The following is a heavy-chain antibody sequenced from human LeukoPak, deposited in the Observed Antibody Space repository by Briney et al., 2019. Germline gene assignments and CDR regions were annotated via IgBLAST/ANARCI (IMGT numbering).Heavy chain of an antibody. D-gene: IGHD3-3*01. CDR1: GFTFSSYS. J-gene: IGHJ6*03. CDR2: ISSSSSYI. Sequence: GGSLRLSCAASGFTFSSYSMKWVRQAPGKGLEWVSFISSSSSYIYYADSVKGRFTISRDNTKNSLYLQMNSLRAEDTAVYYCARGDGDMGDNFGYYYYYMDVWGKGTTVTISS. CDR3: ARGDGDMGDNFGYYYYYMDV. V-gene: IGHV3-21*01.